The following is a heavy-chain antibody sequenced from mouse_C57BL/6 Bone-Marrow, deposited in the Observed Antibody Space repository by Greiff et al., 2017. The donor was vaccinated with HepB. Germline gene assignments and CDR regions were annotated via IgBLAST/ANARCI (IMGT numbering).Heavy chain of an antibody. J-gene: IGHJ2*01. Sequence: EVKLMESGGGLVQPGESLKLSCESNEYAFPSHDMSWVRKTPEKRLELVAAINSDGGSTYYPDTMERRFTISRDNTKKTLYLQMSSLRSEDTALYYCARRSTLYYFDYWGQGTTLTVSS. CDR3: ARRSTLYYFDY. CDR1: EYAFPSHD. V-gene: IGHV5-2*03. CDR2: INSDGGST. D-gene: IGHD2-1*01.